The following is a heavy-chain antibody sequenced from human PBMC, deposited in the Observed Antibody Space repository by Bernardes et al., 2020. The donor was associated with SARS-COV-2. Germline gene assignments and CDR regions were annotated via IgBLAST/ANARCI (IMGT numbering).Heavy chain of an antibody. CDR1: GYTFTSYD. CDR2: MIPDSGNT. J-gene: IGHJ4*02. Sequence: ASLKVSCKASGYTFTSYDINWVRQATGQGLEWMGWMIPDSGNTAYAQRFQGRVTMTRDTSISTAYMELSSLRSEDTAVYYCVRSRYNYDSSGYSFDYWGQGALVTVSS. D-gene: IGHD3-22*01. V-gene: IGHV1-8*01. CDR3: VRSRYNYDSSGYSFDY.